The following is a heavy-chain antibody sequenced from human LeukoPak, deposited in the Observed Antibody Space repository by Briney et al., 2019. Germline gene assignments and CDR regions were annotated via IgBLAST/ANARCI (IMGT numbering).Heavy chain of an antibody. CDR1: GFTFSSYG. CDR2: ISYDGSNK. V-gene: IGHV3-30*18. CDR3: AKALTFYSGSYDC. J-gene: IGHJ4*02. D-gene: IGHD1-26*01. Sequence: GGSLRLSCAASGFTFSSYGMHWVRQAPGKGLEWVAVISYDGSNKYYADSVKGRFTISRDNSKNTLYLQMNSLRAEDTAVYYCAKALTFYSGSYDCWGQGTLVTVSS.